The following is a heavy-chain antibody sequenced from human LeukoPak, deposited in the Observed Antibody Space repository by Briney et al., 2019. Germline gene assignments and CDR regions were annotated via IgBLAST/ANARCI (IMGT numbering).Heavy chain of an antibody. CDR1: GGSISSHY. J-gene: IGHJ4*02. Sequence: SETLSLTCTVSGGSISSHYWSWIRQPPGKGLEWIGYIYYSGSTNYNPSLKSRVTISVDTSKNQFSLKLSSVTAADTAVYYCARGRSPAARKYYFDYWGQGTLVTVSS. CDR3: ARGRSPAARKYYFDY. V-gene: IGHV4-59*11. D-gene: IGHD2-2*01. CDR2: IYYSGST.